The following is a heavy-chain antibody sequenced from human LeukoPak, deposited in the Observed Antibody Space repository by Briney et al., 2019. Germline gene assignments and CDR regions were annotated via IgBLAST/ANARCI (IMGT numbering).Heavy chain of an antibody. CDR1: GGSISSGGYS. J-gene: IGHJ4*02. CDR3: ARESEEGAGAFDY. CDR2: IYHSGST. V-gene: IGHV4-30-2*01. D-gene: IGHD1-26*01. Sequence: PSQTLSLTCAVSGGSISSGGYSWSWIRQPPGKGLEWIGYIYHSGSTYYNPSLKSRVTISVDRSKNQFSLKLSSVTAADTAVYYCARESEEGAGAFDYWGQGTLVTVSS.